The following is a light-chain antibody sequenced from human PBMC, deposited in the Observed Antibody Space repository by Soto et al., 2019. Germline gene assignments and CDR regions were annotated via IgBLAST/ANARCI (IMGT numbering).Light chain of an antibody. V-gene: IGLV2-14*01. Sequence: QSVLTQPASVSGSPGQSITISCTGTSSDFGAYNYVSWYQQHPGKAPKVMIFEVSRRPSGVSNRFSGSKSGNTASLTISGLQADDEADYYCISYTSSSLYVFGTGTKVTVL. CDR3: ISYTSSSLYV. CDR1: SSDFGAYNY. CDR2: EVS. J-gene: IGLJ1*01.